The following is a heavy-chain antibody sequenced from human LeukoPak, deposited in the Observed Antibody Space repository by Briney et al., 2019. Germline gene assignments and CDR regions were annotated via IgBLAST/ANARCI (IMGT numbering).Heavy chain of an antibody. CDR2: INPNSGGT. J-gene: IGHJ4*02. Sequence: GASVKVSCKAAGYTFTGYYMFWVRQAPGQGLEWMGRINPNSGGTNYAQKFQGRVTMTRDTSISTAYMELRSLRSDDTAVYYCARGLGYSGYDLADWGQGTLVTVSS. V-gene: IGHV1-2*06. D-gene: IGHD5-12*01. CDR3: ARGLGYSGYDLAD. CDR1: GYTFTGYY.